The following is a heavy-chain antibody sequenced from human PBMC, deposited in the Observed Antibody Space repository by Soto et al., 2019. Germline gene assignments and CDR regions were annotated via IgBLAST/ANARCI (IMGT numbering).Heavy chain of an antibody. J-gene: IGHJ4*02. CDR3: ARRWSGTDY. D-gene: IGHD3-10*01. Sequence: PSETLSLTCTVSGGSTGHYYWNWIRQPPGKGLEWIAYVHYSGTTSYNPSLQSRVTISLDTSNNQFSLTLSSVTAADTAVYYCARRWSGTDYWGQGTMVTVSS. CDR2: VHYSGTT. CDR1: GGSTGHYY. V-gene: IGHV4-59*01.